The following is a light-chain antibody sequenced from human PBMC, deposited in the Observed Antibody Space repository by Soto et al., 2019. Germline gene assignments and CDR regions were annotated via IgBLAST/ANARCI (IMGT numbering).Light chain of an antibody. Sequence: QSALTQPASVSGSPGQSITISCTGTSSDVGNYNLVSWYQQHPGKAPKLIIYEGGKRPSGVSNRFSASTSDNTASLTVSGLQTEDEADYYCCSYARGSTLFGGGTKVTVL. CDR1: SSDVGNYNL. J-gene: IGLJ2*01. V-gene: IGLV2-23*01. CDR2: EGG. CDR3: CSYARGSTL.